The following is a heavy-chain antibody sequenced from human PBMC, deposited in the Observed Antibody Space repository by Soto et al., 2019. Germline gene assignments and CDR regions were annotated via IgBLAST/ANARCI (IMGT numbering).Heavy chain of an antibody. CDR2: SGSV. CDR3: ARDRWGSLDF. V-gene: IGHV4-61*01. Sequence: PSETLSLTCAVSGGSVSGGFYAWSWIRQPPGKGLEWIGYSGSVNYNPSLKSRVTISVDTSKNQFSLRLHSVTAADTAVYYCARDRWGSLDFWGQGVLVTVSS. D-gene: IGHD7-27*01. CDR1: GGSVSGGFYA. J-gene: IGHJ4*02.